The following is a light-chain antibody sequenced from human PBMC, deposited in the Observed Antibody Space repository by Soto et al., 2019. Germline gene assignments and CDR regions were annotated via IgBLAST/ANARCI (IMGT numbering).Light chain of an antibody. CDR3: QQYYSTPLT. CDR2: WAS. V-gene: IGKV4-1*01. CDR1: QSVLYSSNNKNY. J-gene: IGKJ3*01. Sequence: DIVMTQSPDSLAVSLGERATINCKSSQSVLYSSNNKNYLAWYQQKPGQPPKLHIYWASTRESGVPDRFSGSGSGTDFTLTISSLQAEDVAVYYCQQYYSTPLTFGPGTKVDIK.